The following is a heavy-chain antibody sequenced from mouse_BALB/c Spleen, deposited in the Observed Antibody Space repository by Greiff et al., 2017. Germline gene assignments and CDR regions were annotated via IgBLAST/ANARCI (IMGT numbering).Heavy chain of an antibody. CDR3: ARQGGNGGYAMDY. D-gene: IGHD2-1*01. CDR1: GFSLTSYG. J-gene: IGHJ4*01. Sequence: QVQLQQSGPDLVAPSQSLSITCTVSGFSLTSYGVHWVRQPPGKGLEWLVVIWSDGSTTYNSALKSRLSISKDNSKSQVFLKMNSLQTDDTAMYYCARQGGNGGYAMDYWGQGTSVTVSS. V-gene: IGHV2-6-2*01. CDR2: IWSDGST.